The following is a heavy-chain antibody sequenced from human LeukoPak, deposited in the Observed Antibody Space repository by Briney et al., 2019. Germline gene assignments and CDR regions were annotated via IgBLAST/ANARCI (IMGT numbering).Heavy chain of an antibody. D-gene: IGHD6-13*01. CDR2: TIPIFGTA. V-gene: IGHV1-69*06. CDR1: GGTFSSYA. Sequence: ASVKVSCKASGGTFSSYAISWVRQAPGQGLEWMGGTIPIFGTANYAQKFQGRVTITADKSTSTAYMELSSLRSEDTAVYYCARPDSSSYLSYGMDVWGKGTTVTVSS. J-gene: IGHJ6*04. CDR3: ARPDSSSYLSYGMDV.